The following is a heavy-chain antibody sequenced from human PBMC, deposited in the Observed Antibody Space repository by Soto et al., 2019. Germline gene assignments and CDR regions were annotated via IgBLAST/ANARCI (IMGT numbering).Heavy chain of an antibody. D-gene: IGHD2-2*01. CDR1: GFTFSSYS. V-gene: IGHV3-21*01. CDR2: ISSSSSYI. CDR3: ARGGYCSSTSCYSPLAF. J-gene: IGHJ4*02. Sequence: EVQLVESGGGLVKPGGSLRLSCAASGFTFSSYSMNWVRQAPGKGLEWVSSISSSSSYIYYADSVKGRFTISRDNAKNSRYLQMNSLRAEDTSVYYCARGGYCSSTSCYSPLAFWGQGTLVTVSS.